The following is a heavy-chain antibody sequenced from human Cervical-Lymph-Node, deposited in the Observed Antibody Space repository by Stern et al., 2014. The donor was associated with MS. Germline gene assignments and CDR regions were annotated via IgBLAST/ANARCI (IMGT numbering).Heavy chain of an antibody. V-gene: IGHV3-9*01. CDR1: GFTFDDYA. CDR2: MSWNSGSI. CDR3: AKDGGSYSAFQN. J-gene: IGHJ1*01. D-gene: IGHD1-26*01. Sequence: VQLEESGGGLVQPGRSLRLSCAASGFTFDDYAMHWVRQAPGKGLEWVSGMSWNSGSIGYADSVKGRFTISRDNAKNSLYLQMNSLRAEDTALYYCAKDGGSYSAFQNWGQGTLVTVSS.